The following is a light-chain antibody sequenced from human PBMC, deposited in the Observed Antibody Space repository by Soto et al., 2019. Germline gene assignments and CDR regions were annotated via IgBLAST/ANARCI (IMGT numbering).Light chain of an antibody. CDR1: QSINSG. CDR3: QQYNTYPWT. V-gene: IGKV1-5*03. Sequence: DIQMTQSHSTLSASVGDRVTITCRTSQSINSGLAWYQQKPGKAPKLLIYKASSLESGVPSRFSGSVSGTEFTLTISSLQPDAFATYYCQQYNTYPWTFGQGTKVEIK. J-gene: IGKJ1*01. CDR2: KAS.